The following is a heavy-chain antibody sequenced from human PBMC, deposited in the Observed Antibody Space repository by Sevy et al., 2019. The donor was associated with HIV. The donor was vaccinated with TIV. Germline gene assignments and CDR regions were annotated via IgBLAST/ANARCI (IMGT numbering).Heavy chain of an antibody. D-gene: IGHD5-18*01. CDR1: GFTFSNYA. Sequence: WGSLRLSCAASGFTFSNYAMSWVRQTPGKGLEWVSAITGSADATYYTDSVKGRFTISRDNAKNTVYLQMNSLRAEDTAVYYCVKEVSQYSYSDYWGQGTLVTVSS. J-gene: IGHJ4*02. CDR2: ITGSADAT. CDR3: VKEVSQYSYSDY. V-gene: IGHV3-23*01.